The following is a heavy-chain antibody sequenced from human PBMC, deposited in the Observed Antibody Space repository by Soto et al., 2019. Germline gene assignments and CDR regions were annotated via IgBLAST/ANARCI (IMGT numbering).Heavy chain of an antibody. D-gene: IGHD3-9*01. Sequence: QVQLQEWGPGLVKPSETLSLTCSVSGDSITSYYWTWVRQPPGKGLEWIGYIYYTGKTNYNPSLKSRVTISMDLSKNQFSLELRSLTAADTAVYYCARIILTGYYGLEPWGQGTLVIVSA. J-gene: IGHJ5*02. CDR3: ARIILTGYYGLEP. CDR2: IYYTGKT. V-gene: IGHV4-59*01. CDR1: GDSITSYY.